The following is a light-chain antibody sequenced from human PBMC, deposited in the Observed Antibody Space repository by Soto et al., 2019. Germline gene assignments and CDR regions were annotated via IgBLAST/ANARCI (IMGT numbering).Light chain of an antibody. Sequence: IQMTQSPSSVSASVGDRVTITCRASQDITNLLAWFQQKPGEAPSLLIYTASTLHTGVPSRFSGSGSGTDFTLTISSLQPEDFATYYCQQGNSFPLTFGGGTKVEIK. CDR2: TAS. V-gene: IGKV1-12*01. CDR3: QQGNSFPLT. J-gene: IGKJ4*01. CDR1: QDITNL.